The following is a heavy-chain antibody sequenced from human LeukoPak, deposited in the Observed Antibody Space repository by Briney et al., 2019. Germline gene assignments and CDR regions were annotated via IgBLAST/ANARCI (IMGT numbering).Heavy chain of an antibody. J-gene: IGHJ4*02. Sequence: KDGESLKISCKGSGYSFTNYWIGWVRQMPGKGLEWMGIIYPDDSDTRYSPSFQGQVTISADKSISTAYLQWSSLKASDTAMYYCARRSQDGSGYDSAWDYFDYWGQGTLVTVSS. CDR2: IYPDDSDT. CDR1: GYSFTNYW. D-gene: IGHD5-12*01. V-gene: IGHV5-51*01. CDR3: ARRSQDGSGYDSAWDYFDY.